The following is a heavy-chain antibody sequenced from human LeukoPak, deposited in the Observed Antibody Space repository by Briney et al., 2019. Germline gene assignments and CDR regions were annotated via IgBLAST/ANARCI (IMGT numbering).Heavy chain of an antibody. J-gene: IGHJ4*02. V-gene: IGHV1-24*01. CDR3: ARGTGSYFNEYYFDY. CDR1: GITLNDLS. Sequence: GASVRVSCKVSGITLNDLSIQWVRQAPGKGLEWMGGFDPEDGETIYAPKFQARVTMTQDTYEDTAYMELRSLRSDDTAVYYCARGTGSYFNEYYFDYWGQGTLVTVSS. CDR2: FDPEDGET. D-gene: IGHD1-26*01.